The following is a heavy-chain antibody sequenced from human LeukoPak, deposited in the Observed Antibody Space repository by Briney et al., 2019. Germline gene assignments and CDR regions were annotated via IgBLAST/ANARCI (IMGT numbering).Heavy chain of an antibody. CDR3: AKGSYGDYHRYFDY. Sequence: HPGGSLRLSCAASGFTFSSYGMSWVRQAPGEGLEWVSAISGSGGSTYYADSVKGRFTISRDNSKNTLYLQMNSLRAEDTAVYYRAKGSYGDYHRYFDYWGQGTLVTVSS. J-gene: IGHJ4*02. CDR2: ISGSGGST. D-gene: IGHD4-17*01. V-gene: IGHV3-23*01. CDR1: GFTFSSYG.